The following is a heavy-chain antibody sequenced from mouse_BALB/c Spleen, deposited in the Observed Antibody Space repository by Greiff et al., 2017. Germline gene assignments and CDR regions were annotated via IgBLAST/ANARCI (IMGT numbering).Heavy chain of an antibody. CDR2: INPSDSET. V-gene: IGHV1-61*01. CDR3: ARGGEGAMDY. CDR1: GYSFTSYW. J-gene: IGHJ4*01. Sequence: QVQLQQPGAELVRPGASVKLSCKASGYSFTSYWMNWVKQRPGQGLEWIGMINPSDSETRLNQKFKDKATLTVDKSSSTAYMQLSSPTSEDSAVYYCARGGEGAMDYWGQGTSVTVSS. D-gene: IGHD2-13*01.